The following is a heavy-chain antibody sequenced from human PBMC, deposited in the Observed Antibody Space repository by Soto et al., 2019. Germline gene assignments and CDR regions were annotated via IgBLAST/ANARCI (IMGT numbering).Heavy chain of an antibody. CDR3: ARDLWLRSGYDFFEWPIDYYYGMDV. Sequence: SVKVSCKASGGTFSSYAISWVRQAPGQGLEWMGWIIPIFGSTNYAQKFQGRVTMTRDTSTSTAYMELSRLRSDDTAVYYCARDLWLRSGYDFFEWPIDYYYGMDVWGQGTTVTVSS. D-gene: IGHD5-12*01. CDR2: IIPIFGST. V-gene: IGHV1-69*05. CDR1: GGTFSSYA. J-gene: IGHJ6*02.